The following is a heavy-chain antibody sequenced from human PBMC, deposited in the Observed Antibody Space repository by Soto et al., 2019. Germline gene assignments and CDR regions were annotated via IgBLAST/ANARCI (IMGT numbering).Heavy chain of an antibody. J-gene: IGHJ6*02. V-gene: IGHV4-30-4*01. CDR1: GDSISNTFYY. CDR3: AREPLDGMDV. Sequence: QLQLLESGPGLVKPSETLTLTCSVSGDSISNTFYYWSWVRQSPGRGLEWIGYIYHTGNTFYNPALENRVTMSVDASKNQFSLTLTSVTAADTAVYFCAREPLDGMDVWGQGTNVTVSS. CDR2: IYHTGNT.